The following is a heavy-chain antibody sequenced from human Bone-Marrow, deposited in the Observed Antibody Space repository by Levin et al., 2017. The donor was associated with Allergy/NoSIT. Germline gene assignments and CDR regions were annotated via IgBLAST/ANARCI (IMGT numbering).Heavy chain of an antibody. CDR3: ARGLNLHRQQLVLTPFINS. V-gene: IGHV3-11*01. CDR1: GFTFSDYY. D-gene: IGHD6-13*01. J-gene: IGHJ4*02. CDR2: ISGSTDTI. Sequence: PGGSLRLSCAASGFTFSDYYMSWIRQAPGKGLEWVSYISGSTDTIFYADSVNGRFTISRDNAKDSLYLQMNSLRDDDTALYYCARGLNLHRQQLVLTPFINSWGQGTLVTVSS.